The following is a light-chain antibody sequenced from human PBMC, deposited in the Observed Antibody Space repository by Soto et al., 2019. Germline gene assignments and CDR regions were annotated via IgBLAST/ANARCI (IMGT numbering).Light chain of an antibody. CDR3: CSYVRGNTWV. J-gene: IGLJ3*02. Sequence: QSALTQPASVSGSPGQSITISCTGSSSDVGTYRLVSWYQQHPGKAPELIIYEDNKRPSGVSDRFSGSKSGNTASLTITALQTGDEADYYCCSYVRGNTWVFGGGTKLTVL. CDR1: SSDVGTYRL. CDR2: EDN. V-gene: IGLV2-23*01.